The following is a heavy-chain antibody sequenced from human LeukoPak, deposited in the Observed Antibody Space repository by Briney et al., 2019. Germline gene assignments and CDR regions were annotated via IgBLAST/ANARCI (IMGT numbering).Heavy chain of an antibody. Sequence: PGGSLRLSCAASGFTFRNAWMSWVRQAPGKGLEWVGRIKSKIDGGTTDYAAPVKGRFTISRDDSKNTLYLQMNSLKTEDTAVYYCTRDRPDILTGWPDYWGQGTLVTVSS. J-gene: IGHJ4*02. CDR1: GFTFRNAW. V-gene: IGHV3-15*01. CDR2: IKSKIDGGTT. D-gene: IGHD3-9*01. CDR3: TRDRPDILTGWPDY.